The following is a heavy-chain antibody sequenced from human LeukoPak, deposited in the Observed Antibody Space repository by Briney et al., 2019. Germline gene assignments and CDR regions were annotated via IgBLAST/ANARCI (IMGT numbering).Heavy chain of an antibody. D-gene: IGHD1-26*01. Sequence: GGSLRLSCAASGFTFSSYSMTWVRQAPGKGLEWVSSISSSSSYIYYADSVKGRFTISRDNAKNSLYLQMNSLRAEDTAVYYCARSPKREFDYWGQGTLVTVSS. V-gene: IGHV3-21*01. CDR3: ARSPKREFDY. J-gene: IGHJ4*02. CDR2: ISSSSSYI. CDR1: GFTFSSYS.